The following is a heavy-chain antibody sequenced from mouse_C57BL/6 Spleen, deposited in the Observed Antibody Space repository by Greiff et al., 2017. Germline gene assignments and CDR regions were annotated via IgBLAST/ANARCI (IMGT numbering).Heavy chain of an antibody. J-gene: IGHJ2*01. V-gene: IGHV5-4*01. CDR1: GFTFSSYA. D-gene: IGHD2-3*01. CDR2: ISDGGSYT. Sequence: EVQLVESGGGLVKPGGSLKLSCAASGFTFSSYAMSWVRQTPEQRLEWVATISDGGSYTYYPDNVKGRFTISRDNAKNNLYLQMSHLKSEDTAMYYCASLYDGYYYFDYWGQGTTLTVSS. CDR3: ASLYDGYYYFDY.